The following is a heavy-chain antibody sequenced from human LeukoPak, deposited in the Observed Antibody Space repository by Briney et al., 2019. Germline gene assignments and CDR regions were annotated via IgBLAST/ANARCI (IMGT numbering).Heavy chain of an antibody. CDR2: ISGSGGTT. Sequence: GGSLRLSCAASGFTFSGYAMSWVRQAPGKGLEWVSGISGSGGTTYYAGSVKGRFTISRDNSKNTLYLQMNSLRAEDTAVYYCAKDRVAAAGLPFDYWGQGTLVTVSS. D-gene: IGHD6-13*01. J-gene: IGHJ4*02. CDR1: GFTFSGYA. V-gene: IGHV3-23*01. CDR3: AKDRVAAAGLPFDY.